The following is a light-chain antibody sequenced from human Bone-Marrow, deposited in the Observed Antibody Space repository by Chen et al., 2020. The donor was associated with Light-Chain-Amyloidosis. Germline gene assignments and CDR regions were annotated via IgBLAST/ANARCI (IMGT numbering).Light chain of an antibody. CDR3: CSYAGTPWL. CDR1: VTDVGSYNL. CDR2: EDT. V-gene: IGLV2-23*01. J-gene: IGLJ3*02. Sequence: QSALPQPASVSGSPGQPIPTSCTGTVTDVGSYNLVSWYQQYPGQAPKLLIYEDTKRPSGVSHRFSASKSGITASLTISGIQAEDEAVYYCCSYAGTPWLFGGGTYLTVL.